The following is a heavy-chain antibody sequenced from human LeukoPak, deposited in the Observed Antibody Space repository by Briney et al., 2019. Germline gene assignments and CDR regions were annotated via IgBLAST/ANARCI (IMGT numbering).Heavy chain of an antibody. Sequence: GGSLRLSCAASGFTFSSYRMHWVRQAPGKGLVWVSRINSDGSSTSYADSVKGRFTISRDNAKNSLYLQMNSLRAEDTAVYYCARPLRVGAFDIWGQGTMVTVSS. CDR1: GFTFSSYR. J-gene: IGHJ3*02. CDR2: INSDGSST. V-gene: IGHV3-74*01. CDR3: ARPLRVGAFDI. D-gene: IGHD3-9*01.